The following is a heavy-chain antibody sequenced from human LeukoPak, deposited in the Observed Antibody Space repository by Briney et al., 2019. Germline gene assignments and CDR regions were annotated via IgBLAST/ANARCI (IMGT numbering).Heavy chain of an antibody. CDR3: NQWLVPYYYYGMDV. J-gene: IGHJ6*02. V-gene: IGHV3-23*01. D-gene: IGHD6-19*01. CDR1: GFTFSSYA. Sequence: GGSLRLSCAASGFTFSSYAMSWVRQAPGKGLEWVSAISGSGGSTYYADSVKGRFTISRDNSKNTLYLQMNSLRAEDTAVYYCNQWLVPYYYYGMDVWGQGTTVTVSS. CDR2: ISGSGGST.